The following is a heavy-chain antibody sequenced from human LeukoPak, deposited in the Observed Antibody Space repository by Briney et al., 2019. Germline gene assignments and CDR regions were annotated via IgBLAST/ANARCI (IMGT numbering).Heavy chain of an antibody. CDR2: IYYSGST. D-gene: IGHD6-19*01. V-gene: IGHV4-39*01. CDR3: ATPGVAGSLDY. Sequence: PSETLPLTCTVSGGSISSSSYYWGWIRQPPGKGLEWIGSIYYSGSTYYNPFLKSRVTISVDTSKNQFSLKLSSVTAADTAVYYCATPGVAGSLDYWGQGTLVTVSS. J-gene: IGHJ4*02. CDR1: GGSISSSSYY.